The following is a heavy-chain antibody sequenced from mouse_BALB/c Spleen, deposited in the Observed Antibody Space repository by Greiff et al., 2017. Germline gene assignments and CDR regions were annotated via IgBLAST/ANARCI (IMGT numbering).Heavy chain of an antibody. V-gene: IGHV14-3*02. CDR2: IDPANGNT. J-gene: IGHJ4*01. D-gene: IGHD2-1*01. Sequence: EVQLQQSGAELVKPGASVKLSCTASGFNIKDTYMHWVKQRPEQGLEWIGRIDPANGNTKYDPKFQGKATITADTSSNTAYLQLSSLTSEDTAVYYCARRNYGNYVYAMDYWGQGTSVTVSS. CDR3: ARRNYGNYVYAMDY. CDR1: GFNIKDTY.